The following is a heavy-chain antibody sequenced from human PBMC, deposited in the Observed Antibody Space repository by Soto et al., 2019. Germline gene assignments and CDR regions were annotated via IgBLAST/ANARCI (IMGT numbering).Heavy chain of an antibody. Sequence: PSETLSLTCAVSGGSISSSNWWSWVRQPPGKGLEWIGEIYHSGSTNYNPSLKSRVTISVDKSKNQFSLKLSSVTAADTAVYYFAGRHDSFVVVPAAIGWDYWGQGTRVTVLL. CDR2: IYHSGST. J-gene: IGHJ4*02. CDR3: AGRHDSFVVVPAAIGWDY. CDR1: GGSISSSNW. V-gene: IGHV4-4*02. D-gene: IGHD2-2*02.